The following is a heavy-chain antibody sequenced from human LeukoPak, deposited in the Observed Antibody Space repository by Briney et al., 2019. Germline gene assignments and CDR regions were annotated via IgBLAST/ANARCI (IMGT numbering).Heavy chain of an antibody. CDR1: GGSISSYY. Sequence: SETLSLTCTVSGGSISSYYWSWIRQPPGKGLEWIGYIYYSGSTNYNPSLKSRVTISVDTSKNQFPLKLSSVTAADTAVYYCARESILTGYSGFVDYWGQGTLVTVSS. D-gene: IGHD3-9*01. CDR2: IYYSGST. J-gene: IGHJ4*02. V-gene: IGHV4-59*01. CDR3: ARESILTGYSGFVDY.